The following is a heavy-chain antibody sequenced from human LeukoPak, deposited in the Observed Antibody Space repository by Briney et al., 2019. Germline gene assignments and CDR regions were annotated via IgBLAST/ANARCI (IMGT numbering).Heavy chain of an antibody. CDR2: INPNSGGT. CDR3: ARGSYSSGRYPGPGDSHY. J-gene: IGHJ4*02. CDR1: GYTFTGYY. V-gene: IGHV1-2*06. Sequence: GASVKVSCKASGYTFTGYYMHWVRQAPGQGLEWMGRINPNSGGTNYAQKFQGRVTITRDTSISTAYMELSRLGSDDTAVYYCARGSYSSGRYPGPGDSHYWGQGTLVTVSS. D-gene: IGHD6-19*01.